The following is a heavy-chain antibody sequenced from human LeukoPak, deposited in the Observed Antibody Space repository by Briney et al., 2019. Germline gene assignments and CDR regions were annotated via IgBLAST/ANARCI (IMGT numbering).Heavy chain of an antibody. CDR1: GYTFTSYG. J-gene: IGHJ6*03. V-gene: IGHV1-18*01. D-gene: IGHD6-19*01. CDR3: ARGGYSSGWYESYYYYYMDV. CDR2: ISAYNGNT. Sequence: ASVKVSCKASGYTFTSYGISWVRQAPGQGLEWMGWISAYNGNTNYAQKLQGRVTMTRNTSISTAYMELSSLRSEDTAVYYCARGGYSSGWYESYYYYYMDVWGKGTTVTVSS.